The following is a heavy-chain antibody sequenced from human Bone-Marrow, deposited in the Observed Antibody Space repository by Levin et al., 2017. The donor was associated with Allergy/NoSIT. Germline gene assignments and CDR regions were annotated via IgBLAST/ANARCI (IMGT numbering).Heavy chain of an antibody. V-gene: IGHV3-23*01. D-gene: IGHD4/OR15-4a*01. J-gene: IGHJ5*02. Sequence: PGGSLRLSCAVAGFGFSSCVMNWVRQAPGKGLEWVASIGASGGRAFYAESAKGRFAISRDNSRNTLYLQMNNLRVDDTALYYCAKGDYGEWPSWFDPWGQGTPVTVSS. CDR1: GFGFSSCV. CDR3: AKGDYGEWPSWFDP. CDR2: IGASGGRA.